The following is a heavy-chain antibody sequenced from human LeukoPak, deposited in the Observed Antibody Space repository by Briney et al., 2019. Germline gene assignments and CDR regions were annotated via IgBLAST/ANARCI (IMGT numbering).Heavy chain of an antibody. Sequence: ASVKVSCKASGYTFTGYYMHWVRQAPGQGLEWMGWINPNSGGTNYAQKFQGRVTMTRDTSISTAYMELSRLRSDDTAVYHCARPSSYIVIIPAALDYWGQGTLVTVSS. J-gene: IGHJ4*02. V-gene: IGHV1-2*02. CDR3: ARPSSYIVIIPAALDY. CDR1: GYTFTGYY. CDR2: INPNSGGT. D-gene: IGHD2-2*01.